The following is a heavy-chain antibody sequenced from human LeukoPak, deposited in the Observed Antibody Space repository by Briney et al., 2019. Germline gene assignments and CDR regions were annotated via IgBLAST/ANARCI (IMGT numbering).Heavy chain of an antibody. J-gene: IGHJ5*02. CDR3: ARPHYSSSSKYNWLDP. V-gene: IGHV4-39*01. Sequence: SETLSLTCTVSGGSISSSSYYWGWIRQPPGRGLEWVGSTYYSGSTYYNPTLKSRVTISVDTSKNQFSLKLSSVTAADTAVYYCARPHYSSSSKYNWLDPWGQGTLVTVSS. D-gene: IGHD6-6*01. CDR2: TYYSGST. CDR1: GGSISSSSYY.